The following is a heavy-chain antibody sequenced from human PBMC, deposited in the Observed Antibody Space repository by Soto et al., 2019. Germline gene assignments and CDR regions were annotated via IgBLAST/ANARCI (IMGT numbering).Heavy chain of an antibody. J-gene: IGHJ4*02. CDR3: ATPPPVYSSSWYFSY. Sequence: ASVKVSCKVSGYTLTELSRHWVRQAQEKGLEWMGGFDPEDGETIYAQKFQGRVTMTEDTSTDTAYMELSSLRSEDTAVYYCATPPPVYSSSWYFSYWGQGTLVTVSS. D-gene: IGHD6-13*01. CDR2: FDPEDGET. V-gene: IGHV1-24*01. CDR1: GYTLTELS.